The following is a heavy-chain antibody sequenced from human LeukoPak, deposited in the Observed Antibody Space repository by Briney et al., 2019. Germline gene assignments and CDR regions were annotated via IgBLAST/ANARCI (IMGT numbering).Heavy chain of an antibody. CDR1: GGTFSSYA. D-gene: IGHD3-22*01. Sequence: SVKVSCKASGGTFSSYAISWVRQAPGQGLEWMGGIIPIFGTANYAQKFQGRVTITADKSTSTAYMELSSLRSEDTAVCYCARYYYDSSGYYLYDYWGQGTLVTVSS. J-gene: IGHJ4*02. CDR3: ARYYYDSSGYYLYDY. CDR2: IIPIFGTA. V-gene: IGHV1-69*06.